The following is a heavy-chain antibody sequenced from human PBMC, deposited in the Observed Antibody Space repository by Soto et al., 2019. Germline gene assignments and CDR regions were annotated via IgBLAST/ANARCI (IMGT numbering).Heavy chain of an antibody. CDR3: ARVRGFTMVRGVRVADY. CDR2: IYYSGST. D-gene: IGHD3-10*01. Sequence: SRSLSFTVSGGCMSSGGYSWSWIRQHPGKGLEWIGYIYYSGSTYYNPSLKSRVTISVDTSKNQFSLKLSSVTAADTAVYYCARVRGFTMVRGVRVADYWGQGTLVTVPS. V-gene: IGHV4-31*03. J-gene: IGHJ4*02. CDR1: GGCMSSGGYS.